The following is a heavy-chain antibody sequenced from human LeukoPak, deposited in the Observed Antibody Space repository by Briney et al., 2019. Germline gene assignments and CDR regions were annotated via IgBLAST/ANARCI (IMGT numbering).Heavy chain of an antibody. Sequence: GGSLRLSCAASGFTVSSNYMSWVRQAPGKGLEWVSVIYSGGSTYYADSVKGRFTISRDNSKNTLYLQMNSLRAEDTAVYYCVREAPDGYNPFFDYWGQGTLVTVSS. CDR3: VREAPDGYNPFFDY. V-gene: IGHV3-53*01. J-gene: IGHJ4*02. CDR1: GFTVSSNY. CDR2: IYSGGST. D-gene: IGHD5-24*01.